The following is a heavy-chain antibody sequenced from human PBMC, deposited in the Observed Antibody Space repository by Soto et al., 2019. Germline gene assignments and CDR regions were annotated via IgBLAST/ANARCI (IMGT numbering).Heavy chain of an antibody. J-gene: IGHJ6*02. V-gene: IGHV3-33*01. CDR2: IWYDGSNK. Sequence: PGGSLRLSCAASGFTFSSYGMHWVRQAPGKGLEWVAVIWYDGSNKYYADSVKGRFTISRDNSKNTLYLQMNSLRAEDTAVYYCARGEDIVVVVAATSIYGMDVWGQGTTVTVSS. CDR1: GFTFSSYG. D-gene: IGHD2-15*01. CDR3: ARGEDIVVVVAATSIYGMDV.